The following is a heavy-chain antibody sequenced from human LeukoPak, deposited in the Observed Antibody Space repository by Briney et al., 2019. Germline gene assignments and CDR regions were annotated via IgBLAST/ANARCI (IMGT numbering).Heavy chain of an antibody. CDR2: INSDGSTT. CDR3: ARNYSYYDILTGYYTSGAFDI. Sequence: GGSLRLSCAASGFTFSGYWMHWVRQAPGKGLVWVSRINSDGSTTSYADSVKGRFTISRDNAKNSLFLQMNSLRAEDTAVYYCARNYSYYDILTGYYTSGAFDIWGQGTMVTVSS. V-gene: IGHV3-74*01. CDR1: GFTFSGYW. J-gene: IGHJ3*02. D-gene: IGHD3-9*01.